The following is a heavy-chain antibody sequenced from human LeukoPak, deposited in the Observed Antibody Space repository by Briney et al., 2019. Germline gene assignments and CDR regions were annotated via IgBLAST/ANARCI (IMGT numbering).Heavy chain of an antibody. J-gene: IGHJ4*02. CDR2: IYYSGST. D-gene: IGHD6-19*01. Sequence: SETLSLTCTVSGGSISSSSYYWGWLRQPPGKGLEWIGSIYYSGSTYYNPSLKSRVTISVDTSKNQFSLKLSSVTAADTAVYYCARETSGWYLDYWGQGTLVTVSS. V-gene: IGHV4-39*02. CDR3: ARETSGWYLDY. CDR1: GGSISSSSYY.